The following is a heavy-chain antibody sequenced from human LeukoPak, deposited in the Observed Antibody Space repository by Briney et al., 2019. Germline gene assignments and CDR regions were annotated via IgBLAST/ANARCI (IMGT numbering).Heavy chain of an antibody. CDR3: ASLPDYYDSSGYYSSIDY. CDR2: IYYSGST. J-gene: IGHJ4*02. Sequence: SQTLSLTCTVSGGSISSGDYYWSWIRQPPGKGLEWIGYIYYSGSTYYNPSLKSRVTISVDTSKNQFSLKLSSVTAADTAVYYCASLPDYYDSSGYYSSIDYWGQGTLVTVSS. CDR1: GGSISSGDYY. D-gene: IGHD3-22*01. V-gene: IGHV4-30-4*01.